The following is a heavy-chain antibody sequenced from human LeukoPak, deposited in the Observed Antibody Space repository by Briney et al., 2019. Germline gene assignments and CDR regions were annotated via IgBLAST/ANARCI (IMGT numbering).Heavy chain of an antibody. CDR1: GFTFSSYA. D-gene: IGHD1-1*01. Sequence: PGGSLRLSCAASGFTFSSYAMHWVRQAPGKGLEWVAVISYDGSNKYYADSVKGRFTISRGNSKNTLYLQMNSLRAEDTAVYYCAKAQGLERRFYYYGMDVWGQGTTVTVSS. CDR2: ISYDGSNK. V-gene: IGHV3-30*04. J-gene: IGHJ6*02. CDR3: AKAQGLERRFYYYGMDV.